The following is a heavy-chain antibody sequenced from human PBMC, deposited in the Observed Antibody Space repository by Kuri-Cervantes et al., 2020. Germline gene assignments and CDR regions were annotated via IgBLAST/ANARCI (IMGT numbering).Heavy chain of an antibody. D-gene: IGHD6-19*01. J-gene: IGHJ3*02. CDR2: INPNSGGT. Sequence: ATVKVSCKVSGYTLTGLSMHWVRQAPGKGLEWMGWINPNSGGTNYAQKFQGWVTMTRDTSISTAYMELSRLRSDDTAVYYCAREADFQWPDAFDIWGQGTMVTVSS. V-gene: IGHV1-2*04. CDR3: AREADFQWPDAFDI. CDR1: GYTLTGLS.